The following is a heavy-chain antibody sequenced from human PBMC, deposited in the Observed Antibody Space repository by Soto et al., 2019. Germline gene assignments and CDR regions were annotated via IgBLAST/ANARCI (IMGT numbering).Heavy chain of an antibody. J-gene: IGHJ4*02. CDR2: ISGRGVDT. D-gene: IGHD4-17*01. CDR3: AKDQTEVTIFDY. V-gene: IGHV3-23*01. Sequence: PGGSLRLSCASSGFSFSSLAMSWVRQAPGKGLEWVSSISGRGVDTLYADSVKGRFTISRDNSRNTLYLQVNSLRAEDTAVYYCAKDQTEVTIFDYWGQGTLVTVSS. CDR1: GFSFSSLA.